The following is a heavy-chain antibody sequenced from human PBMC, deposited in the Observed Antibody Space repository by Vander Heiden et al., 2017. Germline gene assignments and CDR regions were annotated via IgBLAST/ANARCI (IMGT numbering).Heavy chain of an antibody. V-gene: IGHV3-21*01. Sequence: EVQLVESGGGLVMPGGSLRLSCAASGFTFSSYSMNWVRQAPGKGLEWVSSISSSSSYIDYADSVKGRFTISRDNAKNSLYLQMNSLRAEDTAVYYCARAGRRWLQYLDYWGQGTLVTVSS. D-gene: IGHD5-12*01. J-gene: IGHJ4*02. CDR1: GFTFSSYS. CDR2: ISSSSSYI. CDR3: ARAGRRWLQYLDY.